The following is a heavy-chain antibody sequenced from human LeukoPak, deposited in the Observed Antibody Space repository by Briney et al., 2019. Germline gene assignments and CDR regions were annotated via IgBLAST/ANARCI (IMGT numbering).Heavy chain of an antibody. CDR1: GGTFSSYA. J-gene: IGHJ3*02. CDR2: IIPIFGTA. V-gene: IGHV1-69*06. CDR3: ARGGRGSPRGAFDI. Sequence: GSSVKVSCKASGGTFSSYAISWVRQAPGQGLEWMGGIIPIFGTANYAQKFQGRVTITADKSTSTVYMELSSLRSEDTAVYYCARGGRGSPRGAFDIWGQGTMVTVSS. D-gene: IGHD1-26*01.